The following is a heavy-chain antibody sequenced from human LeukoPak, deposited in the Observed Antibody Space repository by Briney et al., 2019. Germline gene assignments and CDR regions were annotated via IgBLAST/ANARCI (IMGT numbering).Heavy chain of an antibody. CDR3: AKDRGGYGSNQGAFDI. V-gene: IGHV3-30*02. CDR2: IRYDGSNK. CDR1: GFTFSSYG. D-gene: IGHD6-13*01. Sequence: PGGSLRLSCAASGFTFSSYGMHWVRQAPGKGLEWVAFIRYDGSNKYYADSVKGRFTISRDNSKNTLYLQMNSLRAEDMALYYCAKDRGGYGSNQGAFDIWGQGTMVTVSS. J-gene: IGHJ3*02.